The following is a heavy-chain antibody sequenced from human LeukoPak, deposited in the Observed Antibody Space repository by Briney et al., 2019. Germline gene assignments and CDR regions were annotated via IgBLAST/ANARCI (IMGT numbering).Heavy chain of an antibody. CDR1: GYTFTSYG. Sequence: ASVKVSCKASGYTFTSYGISWVRQGPGHGLEWMGWISAYNGNTNYAQKLQARVTMTTDESTSTAYMELSSLRSEDTAVYYCARGHYDFHPSGYYYYYMDVWGRGPTVTVSS. CDR3: ARGHYDFHPSGYYYYYMDV. J-gene: IGHJ6*03. D-gene: IGHD3-3*01. CDR2: ISAYNGNT. V-gene: IGHV1-18*01.